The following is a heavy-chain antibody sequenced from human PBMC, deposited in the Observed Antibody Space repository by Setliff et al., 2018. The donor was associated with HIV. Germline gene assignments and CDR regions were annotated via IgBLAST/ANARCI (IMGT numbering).Heavy chain of an antibody. Sequence: PSETLSLTCTVSGGSISSSSHYWGWIRQPPGKGLEWIGSIYFSGSTYYNPSLKSRVTISVDTSKNQFSLKLSSVTAADTAVYYCARALGGSGWSIDYWGQGTLVTVSS. J-gene: IGHJ4*02. CDR3: ARALGGSGWSIDY. D-gene: IGHD6-19*01. CDR1: GGSISSSSHY. CDR2: IYFSGST. V-gene: IGHV4-39*01.